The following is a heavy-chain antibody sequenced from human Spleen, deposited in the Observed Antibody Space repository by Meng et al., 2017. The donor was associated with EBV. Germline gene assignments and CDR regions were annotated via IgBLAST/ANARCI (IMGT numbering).Heavy chain of an antibody. V-gene: IGHV1-18*01. J-gene: IGHJ4*02. Sequence: HRVQSGGEVKKPGASVKVSCKASGYTFNDYGITWWRQAPGQGLEWVGWISAYNGNTNYAQNLRGRVTLTTDTSTSTAYMELRSLRSDDTAMYYCARDLDRYGDYVGYWGQGTLVTVSS. CDR3: ARDLDRYGDYVGY. D-gene: IGHD4-17*01. CDR1: GYTFNDYG. CDR2: ISAYNGNT.